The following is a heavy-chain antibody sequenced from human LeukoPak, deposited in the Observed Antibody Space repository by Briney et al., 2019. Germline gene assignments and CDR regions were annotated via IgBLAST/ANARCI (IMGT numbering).Heavy chain of an antibody. CDR1: GFTFSSYA. CDR2: ISYDGSNK. V-gene: IGHV3-30-3*01. D-gene: IGHD2-2*02. CDR3: ARATVPAAIRYYYYGMDV. Sequence: GRSLRLSCAASGFTFSSYAMHWVRQAPGEGLEWVAVISYDGSNKYYADSVRGRFTISRDNSKNTLYLQMNSLRAEDTAVYYCARATVPAAIRYYYYGMDVWGQGTTVTVSS. J-gene: IGHJ6*02.